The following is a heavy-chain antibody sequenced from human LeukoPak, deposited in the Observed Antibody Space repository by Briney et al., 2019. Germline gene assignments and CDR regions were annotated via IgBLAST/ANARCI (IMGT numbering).Heavy chain of an antibody. D-gene: IGHD2-2*01. CDR1: GFTVSSNY. CDR2: IYSGGAT. CDR3: ARGTALGYCSSTSCSIDY. V-gene: IGHV3-53*01. Sequence: GGSLRLSCAASGFTVSSNYMSWVRQAPGKGLEWVSVIYSGGATYYADSVKGRFTISRDTSKNTLYLQMNNLRAADTAVYYCARGTALGYCSSTSCSIDYWGQGTLVTVSS. J-gene: IGHJ4*02.